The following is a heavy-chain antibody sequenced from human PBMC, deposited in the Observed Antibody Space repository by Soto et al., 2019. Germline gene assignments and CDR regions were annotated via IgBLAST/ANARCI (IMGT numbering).Heavy chain of an antibody. D-gene: IGHD2-15*01. Sequence: GGSLRLSCAASGFTFSSYAMSWVRQAPGKGLEWVSAISGSGGSTYYADSVKGRFTISRDNSKNTLYLQMNSLRAEDTAVYYCAKDLVDCSGGSCYYTNFDYWGQGTLVTVSS. J-gene: IGHJ4*02. CDR2: ISGSGGST. CDR3: AKDLVDCSGGSCYYTNFDY. V-gene: IGHV3-23*01. CDR1: GFTFSSYA.